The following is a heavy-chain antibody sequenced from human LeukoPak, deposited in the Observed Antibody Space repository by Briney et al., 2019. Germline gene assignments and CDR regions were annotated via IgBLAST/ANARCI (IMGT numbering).Heavy chain of an antibody. V-gene: IGHV3-33*05. D-gene: IGHD2-21*01. CDR2: IQNDASTR. CDR3: ARELSQIVWGGLDY. Sequence: GSLRLSCTASGFIFSHYGMHWVRQAPGKGLEWVAVIQNDASTRNYVDSVKGRLTISRDNSENTVFLQMDSLRVEDTAVYYCARELSQIVWGGLDYGGQGTLVSVSS. CDR1: GFIFSHYG. J-gene: IGHJ4*02.